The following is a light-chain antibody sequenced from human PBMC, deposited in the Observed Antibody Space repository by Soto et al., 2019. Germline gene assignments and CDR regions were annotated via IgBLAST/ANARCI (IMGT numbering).Light chain of an antibody. CDR3: QQYGSLSWT. V-gene: IGKV3-20*01. J-gene: IGKJ1*01. Sequence: PQSRGAVRVSGGESGTLWCTVCQSVNRSFLAWYQQKPGQAPRLLIYGASTRASGIPDRFSGSGSGTDFTLTISRLQPEDVAVYYCQQYGSLSWTFGQGTKVDIK. CDR1: QSVNRSF. CDR2: GAS.